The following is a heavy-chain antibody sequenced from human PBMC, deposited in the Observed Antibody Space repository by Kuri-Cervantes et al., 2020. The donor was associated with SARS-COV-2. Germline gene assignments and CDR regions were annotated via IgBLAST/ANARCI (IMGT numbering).Heavy chain of an antibody. V-gene: IGHV1-2*02. J-gene: IGHJ4*02. D-gene: IGHD5-18*01. Sequence: ASVKVSCKASGYTFTDYYMHWVRQAPGQGPEWMGWINPNGDTNSAQKFQGRVTMTRDTSTSTVHMELSRLRFDDTAVFYCARNRRTGGYSFGSDLWGQGTPVTVSS. CDR2: INPNGDT. CDR1: GYTFTDYY. CDR3: ARNRRTGGYSFGSDL.